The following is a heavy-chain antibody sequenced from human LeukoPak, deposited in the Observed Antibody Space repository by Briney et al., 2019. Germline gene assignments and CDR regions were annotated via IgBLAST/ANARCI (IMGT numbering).Heavy chain of an antibody. CDR2: ISSSGGTR. V-gene: IGHV3-48*03. Sequence: GGSLRLSCAASGFAFSVYEMYWVRQAPGKGLEGVSYISSSGGTRYYADSVKGRFTISRKNAKNSLYLQMNSLRAEDAAVYYCATLTVASIFDYWGQGTVVTV. J-gene: IGHJ4*02. CDR3: ATLTVASIFDY. D-gene: IGHD6-19*01. CDR1: GFAFSVYE.